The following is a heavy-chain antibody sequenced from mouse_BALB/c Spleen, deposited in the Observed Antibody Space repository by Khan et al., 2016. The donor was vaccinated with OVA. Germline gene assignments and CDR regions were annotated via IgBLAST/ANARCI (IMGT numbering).Heavy chain of an antibody. CDR1: GYTFTDFA. CDR3: RRGSGTSRFAY. Sequence: QVQLQQSGAELVRPGVSVKISCKGSGYTFTDFAMHWVKQSHAKSLEWIGVISTYYGDATNNQKFKGKATMTVDKSSSTAYMERVRLTSEDSAIYFCRRGSGTSRFAYWGQGTLVTVSA. J-gene: IGHJ3*01. D-gene: IGHD1-3*01. V-gene: IGHV1S137*01. CDR2: ISTYYGDA.